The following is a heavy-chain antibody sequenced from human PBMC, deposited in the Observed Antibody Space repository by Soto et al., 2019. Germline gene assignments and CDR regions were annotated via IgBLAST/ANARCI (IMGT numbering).Heavy chain of an antibody. CDR3: AKLVDRLGGLNVVAY. CDR2: ISYDGDNE. Sequence: PGGSLRLSCTVSGFPFSSYGFHWVRQAPGKGLEWVALISYDGDNEYYSDSVKGRFTISRDNSKNTLYLQMNSLRREDTAVYYCAKLVDRLGGLNVVAYWGRGTLVTVSS. V-gene: IGHV3-30*18. CDR1: GFPFSSYG. J-gene: IGHJ1*01. D-gene: IGHD2-15*01.